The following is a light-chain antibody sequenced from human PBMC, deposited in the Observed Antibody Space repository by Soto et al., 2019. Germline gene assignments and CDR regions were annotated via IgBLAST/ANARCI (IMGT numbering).Light chain of an antibody. Sequence: EVVLTQSPGALSLSPGERATLSCRASHSVDSSYFAWYQQRPGQAPRLLIYETSSRATGIPDRFSGSGSGTDFTLNVSRLEPEDFAVYFCQQYGSYPLTFGGGTKVEIK. J-gene: IGKJ4*01. CDR1: HSVDSSY. CDR3: QQYGSYPLT. CDR2: ETS. V-gene: IGKV3-20*01.